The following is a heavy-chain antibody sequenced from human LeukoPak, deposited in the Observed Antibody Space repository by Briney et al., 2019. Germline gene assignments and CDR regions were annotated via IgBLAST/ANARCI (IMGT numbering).Heavy chain of an antibody. Sequence: ASVKVSCKASGYTFTRYYMQWVRQAPGQGLEWMGMIIPSGGSTTCAQNFQDRVTLTRDMSTSTVYMELSSLRSEDTAVYYCAREAYYDILTGYFAYYYGMDVWGQGTTVTVSS. D-gene: IGHD3-9*01. V-gene: IGHV1-46*01. CDR2: IIPSGGST. J-gene: IGHJ6*02. CDR1: GYTFTRYY. CDR3: AREAYYDILTGYFAYYYGMDV.